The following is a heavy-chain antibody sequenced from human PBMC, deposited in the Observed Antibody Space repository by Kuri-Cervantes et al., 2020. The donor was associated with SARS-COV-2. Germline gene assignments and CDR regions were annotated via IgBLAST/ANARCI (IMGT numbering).Heavy chain of an antibody. V-gene: IGHV1-2*04. CDR2: INPNSGGT. CDR3: ARGMVRGVIQYYYYGMDV. D-gene: IGHD3-10*01. J-gene: IGHJ6*02. Sequence: ASVKVSCKASGYTFSGGYYMYWVRQAPGQGLEWMGWINPNSGGTNYAQTFQGWVTMTRDTSISTAYMELSRLRSDDTAVYYCARGMVRGVIQYYYYGMDVWGQGTTVTVSS. CDR1: GYTFSGGYY.